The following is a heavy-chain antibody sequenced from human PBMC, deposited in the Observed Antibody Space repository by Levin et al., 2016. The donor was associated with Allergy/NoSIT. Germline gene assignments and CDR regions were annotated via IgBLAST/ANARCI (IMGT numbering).Heavy chain of an antibody. CDR2: ISYDGSNK. D-gene: IGHD3-10*01. V-gene: IGHV3-30-3*02. CDR3: AKDHFYGSGSSYGMDV. Sequence: WIRQPPGKGLEWVAVISYDGSNKYYADSVKGRFTISRDNSKNTLYLQMNSLRAEDTAVYYCAKDHFYGSGSSYGMDVWGQGTTVTVSS. J-gene: IGHJ6*02.